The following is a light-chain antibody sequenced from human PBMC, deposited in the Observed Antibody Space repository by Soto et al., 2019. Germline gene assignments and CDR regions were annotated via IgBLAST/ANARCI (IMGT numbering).Light chain of an antibody. CDR3: QSYDSSLSVHVV. V-gene: IGLV2-8*01. J-gene: IGLJ2*01. CDR2: EVN. Sequence: QSVLTQPPSASGSPGQSVTISCTGTSSDVGNYNYVSWYQQHPGKAPKLMIYEVNKRPSGVPDRFSGSKSGNTASLTVSGLQAEDEADYYCQSYDSSLSVHVVFGGGTKLTVL. CDR1: SSDVGNYNY.